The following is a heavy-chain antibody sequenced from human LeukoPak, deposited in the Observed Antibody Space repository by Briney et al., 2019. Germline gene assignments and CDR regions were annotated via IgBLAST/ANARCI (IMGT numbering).Heavy chain of an antibody. CDR2: IYYSGST. D-gene: IGHD3-10*01. CDR1: GGSISSYY. V-gene: IGHV4-59*01. CDR3: AGDYYGPGRLDP. Sequence: PSETLSLTCTVSGGSISSYYWSWIRQPPGKGLEWIGYIYYSGSTNYNPSLKSRVTISVDTSKNQFSLKLSSVTAADTAVYYCAGDYYGPGRLDPWGQGTLVTVSS. J-gene: IGHJ5*02.